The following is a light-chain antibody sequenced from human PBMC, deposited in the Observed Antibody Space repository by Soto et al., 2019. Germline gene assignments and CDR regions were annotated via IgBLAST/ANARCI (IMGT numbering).Light chain of an antibody. V-gene: IGLV2-14*01. CDR1: SSDVGGYNF. J-gene: IGLJ1*01. Sequence: QSVLTQPASVSGSPGQSITISCTGTSSDVGGYNFVSWYQQHPGRAPKLLIYEVSRRPSGVSNRFSGSKSGDTASLTISGLQAEDEADYYYYSYRGYYTRVFGTGTKVTVL. CDR2: EVS. CDR3: YSYRGYYTRV.